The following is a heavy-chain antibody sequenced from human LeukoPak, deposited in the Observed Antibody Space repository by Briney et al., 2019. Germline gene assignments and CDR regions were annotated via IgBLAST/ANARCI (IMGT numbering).Heavy chain of an antibody. CDR2: ISYDGSNK. CDR3: AKGPVP. J-gene: IGHJ5*02. Sequence: GRSLRLSCAASGFTFSSYAMHWVRQAPGKGLEWVAVISYDGSNKYYADSVKGRFTISRDNSKSTLYLQMNSLRAEDTAVYYCAKGPVPWGQGTLVTVSS. V-gene: IGHV3-30-3*01. CDR1: GFTFSSYA.